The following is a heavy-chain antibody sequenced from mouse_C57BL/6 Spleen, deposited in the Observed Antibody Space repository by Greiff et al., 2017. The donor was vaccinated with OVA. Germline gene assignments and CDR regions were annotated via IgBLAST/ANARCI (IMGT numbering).Heavy chain of an antibody. CDR2: IRNKANGYTT. CDR3: VKAHHDYDVDAMDY. CDR1: GFTFTDYY. J-gene: IGHJ4*01. Sequence: DVKLVESGGGLVQPGASLRLSCAASGFTFTDYYMSWVRQPPGKAPEWLALIRNKANGYTTEYTASVKGRFTISSDNSQNILYHQMNTLRAEDSATYYYVKAHHDYDVDAMDYWGQGTSVTVSS. V-gene: IGHV7-4*01. D-gene: IGHD2-4*01.